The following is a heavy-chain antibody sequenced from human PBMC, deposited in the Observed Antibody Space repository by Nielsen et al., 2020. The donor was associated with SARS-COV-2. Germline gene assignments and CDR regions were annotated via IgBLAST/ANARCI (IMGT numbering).Heavy chain of an antibody. D-gene: IGHD3-22*01. J-gene: IGHJ4*02. CDR3: AREGVLGDSSGLDY. CDR1: GFTFSSYW. V-gene: IGHV3-33*08. CDR2: IWYDGSNK. Sequence: GESLKISCAASGFTFSSYWMSWVRQAPGKGLEWVAVIWYDGSNKYYADSVKGRFTISRDNSKNTLYLQMNSLRAEDTAVYYCAREGVLGDSSGLDYWGQGTLVTVSS.